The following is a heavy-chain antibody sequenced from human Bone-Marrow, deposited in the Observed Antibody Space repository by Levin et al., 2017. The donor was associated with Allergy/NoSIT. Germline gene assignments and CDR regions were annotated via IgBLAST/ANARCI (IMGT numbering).Heavy chain of an antibody. CDR2: ISGSGGST. V-gene: IGHV3-23*01. J-gene: IGHJ5*02. CDR1: GFTFSSYA. D-gene: IGHD4-23*01. CDR3: AKDAYSVRWLLNWFDP. Sequence: PGGSLRLSCAASGFTFSSYAMSWVRQAPGKGLEWVSAISGSGGSTYYADSVKGRFTISRDNSKNTLYLQMNSLRAEDTAVYYCAKDAYSVRWLLNWFDPWGQGTLVTVSS.